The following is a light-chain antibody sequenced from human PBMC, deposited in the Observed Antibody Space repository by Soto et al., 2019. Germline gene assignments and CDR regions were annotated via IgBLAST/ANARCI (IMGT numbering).Light chain of an antibody. CDR3: HQYNSWPPGT. J-gene: IGKJ2*01. V-gene: IGKV3-15*01. Sequence: EIMLTHSPGTLSLSPGERATLSCRASQRFSSFLAWYKQKPGQAPRLLISDASTRATGIPARFSGSGSGTEFTLTISSLQSEDFAIYYCHQYNSWPPGTFGQGTKVDI. CDR1: QRFSSF. CDR2: DAS.